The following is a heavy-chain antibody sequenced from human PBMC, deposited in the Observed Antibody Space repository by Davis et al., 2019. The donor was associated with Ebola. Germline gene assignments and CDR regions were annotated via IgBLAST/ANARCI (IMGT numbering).Heavy chain of an antibody. Sequence: GESLKISCAASGFTFSSYGMHWVRQAPGKGLEWVAVISYDGSNKYYADSVKGRFTISRDNPKNTLYLQMNSLRAEDTAVYYCARDQDFGVVSMYYYYGMDVWGQGTTVTVSS. CDR3: ARDQDFGVVSMYYYYGMDV. CDR1: GFTFSSYG. CDR2: ISYDGSNK. V-gene: IGHV3-30*19. D-gene: IGHD3-3*01. J-gene: IGHJ6*02.